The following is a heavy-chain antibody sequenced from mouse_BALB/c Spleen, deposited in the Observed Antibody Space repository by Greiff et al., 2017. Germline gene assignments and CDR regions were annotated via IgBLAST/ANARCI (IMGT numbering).Heavy chain of an antibody. CDR2: INPSTGYT. Sequence: VQLVESGAELAKPGASVKMSCKASGYTFTSYWMHWVKQRPGQGLEWIGYINPSTGYTEYNQKFKDKATLTADKSSSTAYMQLSSLTSEDSAVYYCARTLFAYWGQGTLVTVSA. CDR1: GYTFTSYW. CDR3: ARTLFAY. V-gene: IGHV1-7*01. J-gene: IGHJ3*01.